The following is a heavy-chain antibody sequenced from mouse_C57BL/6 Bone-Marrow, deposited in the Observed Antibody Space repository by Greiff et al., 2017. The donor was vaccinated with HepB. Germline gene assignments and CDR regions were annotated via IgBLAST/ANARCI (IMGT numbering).Heavy chain of an antibody. D-gene: IGHD3-2*02. V-gene: IGHV1-81*01. CDR3: LRQLRLRGFAY. CDR1: GYTFTSYG. CDR2: IYPRSGNT. J-gene: IGHJ3*01. Sequence: VQLQQSGAELARPGASVKLSCKASGYTFTSYGISWVKQRTGQGLEWIGEIYPRSGNTYYNEKFKGKATLTADKSSSTAYMELRRLTSEDSAVYFCLRQLRLRGFAYWGTGTLVTVSA.